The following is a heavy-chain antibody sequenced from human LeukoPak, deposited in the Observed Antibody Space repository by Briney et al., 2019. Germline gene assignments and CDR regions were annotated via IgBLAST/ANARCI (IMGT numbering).Heavy chain of an antibody. Sequence: PGGSLRLSCAASGITFRSYAMSWVRQAPGKGLEWVSLITANGDSTYYADSVKGRFTISRDNSKNSLSLQMNSLRTEDTALYYCAKDIEAGTAGFSFDYWGQGTLVAVSS. CDR2: ITANGDST. CDR3: AKDIEAGTAGFSFDY. V-gene: IGHV3-43*02. CDR1: GITFRSYA. D-gene: IGHD2-21*02. J-gene: IGHJ4*02.